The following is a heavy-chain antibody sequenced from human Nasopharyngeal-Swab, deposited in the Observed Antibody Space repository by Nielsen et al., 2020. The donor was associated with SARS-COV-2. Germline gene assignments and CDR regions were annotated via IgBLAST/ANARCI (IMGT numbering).Heavy chain of an antibody. J-gene: IGHJ1*01. D-gene: IGHD2-15*01. CDR3: AKDRSRCTGGSCYGDFQH. Sequence: GGSLRLSCVASGFIFEYFGMHWVRQVPGKGLEWVALISFDGTAKFYADSVRGRFIISRDNSRKTVYLEMNSLRVEDTAVYYCAKDRSRCTGGSCYGDFQHWGQGSLMTVSP. V-gene: IGHV3-30*18. CDR1: GFIFEYFG. CDR2: ISFDGTAK.